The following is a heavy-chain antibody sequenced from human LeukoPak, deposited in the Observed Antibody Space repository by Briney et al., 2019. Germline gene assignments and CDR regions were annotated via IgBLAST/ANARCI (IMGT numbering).Heavy chain of an antibody. CDR1: GYTFTGYY. V-gene: IGHV1-2*02. J-gene: IGHJ4*02. D-gene: IGHD6-13*01. Sequence: ASVTVSCKASGYTFTGYYMHWVRQAPGQGLEWMGWINPNSGGTNYAQKFQGRVTMTRDTSISTAYMELSRLRSDDTAVYYCARAVYSSSWYFDYWGQGTLVTVSS. CDR2: INPNSGGT. CDR3: ARAVYSSSWYFDY.